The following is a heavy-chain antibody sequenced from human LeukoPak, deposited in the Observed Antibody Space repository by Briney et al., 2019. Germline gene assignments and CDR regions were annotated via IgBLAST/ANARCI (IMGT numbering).Heavy chain of an antibody. D-gene: IGHD4-17*01. CDR3: ARWSTVPTSWWFDP. Sequence: SETLSLTCTVSGGSISSYYWSWIRQPPGKGLEWIGYIYYSGSTNYNPSLKSRVTISVDTSKNQFSLKLSSVTAADTAVYYCARWSTVPTSWWFDPWGQGTLVIVSS. V-gene: IGHV4-59*08. CDR2: IYYSGST. CDR1: GGSISSYY. J-gene: IGHJ5*02.